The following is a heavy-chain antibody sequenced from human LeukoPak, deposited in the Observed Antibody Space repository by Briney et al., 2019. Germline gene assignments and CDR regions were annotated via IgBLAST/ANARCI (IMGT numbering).Heavy chain of an antibody. V-gene: IGHV4-39*01. J-gene: IGHJ4*02. D-gene: IGHD3-22*01. CDR2: IYYGENT. CDR3: ARRDDSSGYHKIFDY. CDR1: GDSISSGPYY. Sequence: SETLSLTCTVSGDSISSGPYYWGWIRQPPGKGLEWIGNIYYGENTYYDPSLKSRVTISIDTSNNQFYLKLSSLTAADTAVYYCARRDDSSGYHKIFDYWGQGTLVTVSS.